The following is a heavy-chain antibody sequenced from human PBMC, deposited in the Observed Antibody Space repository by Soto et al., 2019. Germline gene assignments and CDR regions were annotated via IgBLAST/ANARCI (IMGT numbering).Heavy chain of an antibody. CDR1: GFTFSSYG. J-gene: IGHJ4*02. CDR3: XXXXXXXXXXXXXXY. V-gene: IGHV3-30*03. CDR2: ISYDGSNK. Sequence: QVQLVESGGGVVQPGRSLRLSCAASGFTFSSYGMHWVRQAPGKGLEWVAVISYDGSNKYYADSVKGRFTISRDNYKXXXXXXXXXXXXXXXXXXXXXXXXXXXXXXXXXXYWGQGTLVTVSS.